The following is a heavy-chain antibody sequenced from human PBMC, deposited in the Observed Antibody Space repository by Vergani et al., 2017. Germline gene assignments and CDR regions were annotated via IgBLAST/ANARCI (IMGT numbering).Heavy chain of an antibody. J-gene: IGHJ4*02. CDR3: ARVNCSSTSCYGPLAY. CDR1: GGTFSSYA. V-gene: IGHV1-69*12. D-gene: IGHD2-2*01. Sequence: QVQLVQSGAEVKKPGSSVKVSCKASGGTFSSYAIIWVRQAPGQGLEWMGGIIPIFGTATYAQRFQGRVTITADESTSTAYMELSSLRSEDTAMYYCARVNCSSTSCYGPLAYWGQGTLVTVSS. CDR2: IIPIFGTA.